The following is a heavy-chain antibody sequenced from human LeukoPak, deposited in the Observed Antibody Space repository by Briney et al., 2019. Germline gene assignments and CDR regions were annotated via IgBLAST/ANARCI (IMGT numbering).Heavy chain of an antibody. V-gene: IGHV1-69*13. CDR2: IIPMFNTI. CDR3: ARDVTGTPLAFDI. J-gene: IGHJ3*02. D-gene: IGHD2-21*02. Sequence: ASVKVSCKASGGTFSRNAISWVRQAPGQGLEWMGRIIPMFNTINYAQKLKGRVTITSDESTSTVYMELSSLRSDETAIYYCARDVTGTPLAFDIWGQGTMLTVSS. CDR1: GGTFSRNA.